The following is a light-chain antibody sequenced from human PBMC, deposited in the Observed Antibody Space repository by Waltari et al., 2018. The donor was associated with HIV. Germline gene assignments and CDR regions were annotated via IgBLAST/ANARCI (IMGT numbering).Light chain of an antibody. J-gene: IGKJ4*01. CDR3: QQYYSTPLT. CDR2: WAS. V-gene: IGKV4-1*01. Sequence: DIVMTQFPDSLAVSLGERATINCKSSKSVLYSSNNKNYLAWYQQKPGQPPKLLIYWASTRESGVPDRFSGSGSGTDFTLTISSLQAEDVAVYYCQQYYSTPLTFGGGTEVEIK. CDR1: KSVLYSSNNKNY.